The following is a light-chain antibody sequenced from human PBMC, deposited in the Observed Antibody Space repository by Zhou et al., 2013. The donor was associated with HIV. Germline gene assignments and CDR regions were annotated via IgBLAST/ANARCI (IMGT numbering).Light chain of an antibody. CDR1: QGISSY. V-gene: IGKV1-9*01. CDR3: QQLNSYLPLT. Sequence: DIQMTQSPSSLSASVGDRVTITCRASQGISSYLAWYQQKPGKAPKLLIYAASTLQSGVPSRFSGSGSGTDFTLTISSLQPEDFATYYCQQLNSYLPLTFGGGTKVEIK. CDR2: AAS. J-gene: IGKJ4*01.